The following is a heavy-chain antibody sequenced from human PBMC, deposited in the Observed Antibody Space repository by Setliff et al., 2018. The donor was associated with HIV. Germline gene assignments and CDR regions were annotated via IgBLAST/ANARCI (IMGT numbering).Heavy chain of an antibody. J-gene: IGHJ4*02. CDR3: VHSLLGAPMVDY. V-gene: IGHV4-38-2*01. CDR2: AYHSGRT. Sequence: PSETLSLTCAVSGYSITSGYSWGWIRQSPGKGLEWIGNAYHSGRTYYNPSLKSRVAMSIDTSENQFSLRLNSVTAADTAMYYCVHSLLGAPMVDYWGQGTLVTVSS. D-gene: IGHD3-16*01. CDR1: GYSITSGYS.